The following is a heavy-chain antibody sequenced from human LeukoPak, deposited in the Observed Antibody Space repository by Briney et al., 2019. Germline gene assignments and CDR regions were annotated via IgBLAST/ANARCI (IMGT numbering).Heavy chain of an antibody. V-gene: IGHV1-8*01. J-gene: IGHJ4*02. Sequence: ASVKVSCKASGYTFTNYDINWVRQATGQGLEWMGWMNPKSGYTGFAQKLQGRVTMTRTTSISTAYMELTSLRSEDTAVYYCAILADYPGYWGQGTLVTVSS. D-gene: IGHD3-3*02. CDR3: AILADYPGY. CDR1: GYTFTNYD. CDR2: MNPKSGYT.